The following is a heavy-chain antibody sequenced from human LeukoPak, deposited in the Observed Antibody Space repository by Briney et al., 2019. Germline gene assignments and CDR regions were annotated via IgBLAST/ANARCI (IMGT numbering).Heavy chain of an antibody. CDR3: ARQEGMATDPGAFDI. Sequence: SETLSLTCTVSGGSISSGGYYWSWIRQPPGKGLEWIGDIYHSGSTYYNPSLKSRVTISVDRSKNQFSLKLSSVTAADTAVYYCARQEGMATDPGAFDIWGQGTMVTVSS. D-gene: IGHD5-24*01. J-gene: IGHJ3*02. CDR2: IYHSGST. V-gene: IGHV4-30-2*01. CDR1: GGSISSGGYY.